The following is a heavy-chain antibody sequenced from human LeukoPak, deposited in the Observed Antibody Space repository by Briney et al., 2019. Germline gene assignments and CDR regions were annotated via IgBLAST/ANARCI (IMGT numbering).Heavy chain of an antibody. Sequence: SETLSLTCTVSGDSISSYYWSWIRQPPGEGLQWLGYIFYSGSTNYNASLRSRVAISVDTSKNQFSLRLTSVTAADTAVYYCAGRSARYFDHWGQGALVTVSS. D-gene: IGHD1-26*01. CDR2: IFYSGST. V-gene: IGHV4-59*01. J-gene: IGHJ4*02. CDR1: GDSISSYY. CDR3: AGRSARYFDH.